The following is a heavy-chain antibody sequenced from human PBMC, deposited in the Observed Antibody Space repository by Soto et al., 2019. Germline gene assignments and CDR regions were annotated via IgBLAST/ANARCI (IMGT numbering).Heavy chain of an antibody. Sequence: QVQLVESGGGVVQPGRSLRLSCAASGFTFSSYGMHWVRQAPGKGLEWVAVIWYDGSNKYYADSVKGRFTISRDNSKNTLYLQMHSVRAEDTAVYYCARDEWASSGIKYFQHWGQGTLVTVSS. CDR3: ARDEWASSGIKYFQH. CDR1: GFTFSSYG. V-gene: IGHV3-33*01. CDR2: IWYDGSNK. J-gene: IGHJ1*01. D-gene: IGHD3-22*01.